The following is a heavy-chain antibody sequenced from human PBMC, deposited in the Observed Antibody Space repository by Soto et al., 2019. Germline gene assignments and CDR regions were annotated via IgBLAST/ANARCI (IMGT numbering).Heavy chain of an antibody. Sequence: GGSLRLSCTASGFTFGDYAMSWFRQAPGKGLEWVGFIRSKAYGGTTEYAGSVKGRFTISRDDSKSIAYLQMNSLKTEDTAVYYCTRDAPRYCSGGSCHAFDIWGQGTMVTVSS. CDR1: GFTFGDYA. CDR3: TRDAPRYCSGGSCHAFDI. D-gene: IGHD2-15*01. CDR2: IRSKAYGGTT. V-gene: IGHV3-49*03. J-gene: IGHJ3*02.